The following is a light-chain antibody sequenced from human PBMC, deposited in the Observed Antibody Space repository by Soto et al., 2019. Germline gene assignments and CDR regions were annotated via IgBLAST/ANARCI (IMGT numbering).Light chain of an antibody. CDR2: AAS. Sequence: DIQMTQSPSSLSASVGDRFTITCRASQSISSYLNWYQQKPGKAPKLLIYAASSLQSGVPSRFSGSGSGTYFSFTISSLQPEDFATYYCQQYSNLITFGQGTRLEIK. CDR3: QQYSNLIT. V-gene: IGKV1-39*01. J-gene: IGKJ5*01. CDR1: QSISSY.